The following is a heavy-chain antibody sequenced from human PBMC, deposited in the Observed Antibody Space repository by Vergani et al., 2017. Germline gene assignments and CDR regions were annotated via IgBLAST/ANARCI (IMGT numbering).Heavy chain of an antibody. CDR3: ASLPMIVVAKGDY. CDR2: TYYSGST. J-gene: IGHJ4*02. D-gene: IGHD3-22*01. Sequence: QLQLQESGPGLVKPSETLSLTCTVSGGSISSSSYYWGWIRQPPGKGLEWIGSTYYSGSTYYNPSLKSRVTISVDTSKNQFSLKLSSVTAADTAVYYCASLPMIVVAKGDYWGQGTLVTVSS. V-gene: IGHV4-39*07. CDR1: GGSISSSSYY.